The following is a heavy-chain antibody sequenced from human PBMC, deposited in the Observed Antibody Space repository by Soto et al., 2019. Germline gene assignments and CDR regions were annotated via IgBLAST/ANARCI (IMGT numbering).Heavy chain of an antibody. V-gene: IGHV4-31*03. D-gene: IGHD3-22*01. J-gene: IGHJ3*02. CDR2: IYYRGST. Sequence: QVQLQESGPGLVKPSQTLSLTCTVSGGSISSGGYYWSWIRQHPGKGLEWIGYIYYRGSTYYNPSLKIRVTISVDTSKNQFSLKLSSVTAADTAVYYCASCDSTRLIAFDIWGQGTMVTVSS. CDR1: GGSISSGGYY. CDR3: ASCDSTRLIAFDI.